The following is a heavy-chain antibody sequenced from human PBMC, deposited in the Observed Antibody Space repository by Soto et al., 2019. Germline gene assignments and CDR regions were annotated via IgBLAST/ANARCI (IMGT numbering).Heavy chain of an antibody. J-gene: IGHJ4*02. Sequence: QVQMMESGGGVVQPAGSLRLSCTTSGFTFSSYNIHWVRQAPGKGLEWVALISFDGRKISYTDSVKGRFTISRDYSKHTGHLQMSSLRVDDTAVYFCAREADIVPTLDHWGQGTRVTVSS. CDR3: AREADIVPTLDH. D-gene: IGHD5-12*01. CDR2: ISFDGRKI. V-gene: IGHV3-30*04. CDR1: GFTFSSYN.